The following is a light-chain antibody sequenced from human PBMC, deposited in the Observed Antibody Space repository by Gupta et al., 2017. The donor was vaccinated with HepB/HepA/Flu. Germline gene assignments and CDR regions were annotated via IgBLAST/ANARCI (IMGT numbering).Light chain of an antibody. CDR2: YAS. V-gene: IGKV3-20*01. J-gene: IGKJ3*01. CDR3: QQYGSKRLDT. CDR1: QSVSSSY. Sequence: EIVLTQSPATLSLSPGERATLSCRASQSVSSSYLAWYQQKTGQAARRLITYASSRAAGIPARISGSRGGTDYTLTISSREAEDFAVDYCQQYGSKRLDTFGHGTNVEIK.